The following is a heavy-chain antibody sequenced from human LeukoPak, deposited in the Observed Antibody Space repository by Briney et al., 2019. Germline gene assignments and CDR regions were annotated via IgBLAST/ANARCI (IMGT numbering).Heavy chain of an antibody. CDR3: AKAPLRTVAGTSHFDY. V-gene: IGHV3-74*01. Sequence: GGSLRLSCAASGFTFSDYWMQWVRQAPGKGLVWVSRISSDGSSISYADSVKGRFTFSRDNAKNTLYLQMNSLRAEDTAVYYCAKAPLRTVAGTSHFDYWGQGTLVTVSS. CDR1: GFTFSDYW. CDR2: ISSDGSSI. J-gene: IGHJ4*02. D-gene: IGHD6-19*01.